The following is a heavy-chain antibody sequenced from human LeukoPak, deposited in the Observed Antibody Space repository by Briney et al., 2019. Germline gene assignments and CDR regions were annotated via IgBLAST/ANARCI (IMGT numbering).Heavy chain of an antibody. CDR3: ARGTKDILGPVDY. V-gene: IGHV1-2*02. Sequence: ASVKVSCKASGYTFTYYYIHWVRQAPGQGLEWMGWIHPNTVVTNFDQKFQGRFTLTRDTSISTAYMELSRLRSDDTALYYCARGTKDILGPVDYWGQGTLVTVSS. D-gene: IGHD1-26*01. CDR1: GYTFTYYY. J-gene: IGHJ4*02. CDR2: IHPNTVVT.